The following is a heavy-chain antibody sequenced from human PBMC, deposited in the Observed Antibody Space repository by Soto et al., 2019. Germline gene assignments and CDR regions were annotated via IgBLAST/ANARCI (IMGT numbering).Heavy chain of an antibody. D-gene: IGHD2-2*01. CDR3: ARDIVVVPAAPGGFDP. V-gene: IGHV5-10-1*01. Sequence: GESLKISCKGSGYSFTSYWISWVRQMPGKGLEWMGRIDPSDSYTNYSPSFQGHVTISADKSISTAYLQWSSLKASDTAMYYCARDIVVVPAAPGGFDPWGQGTLVTVS. CDR2: IDPSDSYT. CDR1: GYSFTSYW. J-gene: IGHJ5*02.